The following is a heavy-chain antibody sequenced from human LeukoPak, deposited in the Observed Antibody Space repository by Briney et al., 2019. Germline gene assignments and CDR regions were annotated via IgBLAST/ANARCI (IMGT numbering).Heavy chain of an antibody. CDR2: IYYSGST. Sequence: PSETLSLTCTVSGGSISSYYWSWIRQPPGKGLEWIGYIYYSGSTNYYPSLKSRVTISVDTSKNQFSLKLSSVTAADTAVYYCARLVRYFDWLVIDYWGQGTLVTVSS. CDR1: GGSISSYY. CDR3: ARLVRYFDWLVIDY. J-gene: IGHJ4*02. V-gene: IGHV4-59*08. D-gene: IGHD3-9*01.